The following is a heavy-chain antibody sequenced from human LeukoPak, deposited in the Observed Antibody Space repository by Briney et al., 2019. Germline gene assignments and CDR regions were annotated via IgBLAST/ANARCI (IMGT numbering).Heavy chain of an antibody. CDR3: AKGRNIDY. D-gene: IGHD1-14*01. CDR1: GFTFSSYA. Sequence: GGSLRLSCAASGFTFSSYAMHWVRQAPGKGLEWVAVISYDGSNKYYADSVKGRFTISRDNSKNTLYLQMNSLRAEDTAVYYCAKGRNIDYWGQGTLVTVSS. J-gene: IGHJ4*02. V-gene: IGHV3-30*04. CDR2: ISYDGSNK.